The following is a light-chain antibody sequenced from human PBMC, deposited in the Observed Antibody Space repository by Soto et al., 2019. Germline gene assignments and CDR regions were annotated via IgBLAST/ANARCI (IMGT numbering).Light chain of an antibody. CDR1: QDINKY. CDR3: QQYDNLPLFT. CDR2: DAS. Sequence: DIQMTQSPTSLSASVGDRVTITCQASQDINKYLNWYQQKPGKAPKLLIYDASNLETGVPSRFSGSGSETDFTFTISSLQPEDIATYYCQQYDNLPLFTFGPGTKVDIK. V-gene: IGKV1-33*01. J-gene: IGKJ3*01.